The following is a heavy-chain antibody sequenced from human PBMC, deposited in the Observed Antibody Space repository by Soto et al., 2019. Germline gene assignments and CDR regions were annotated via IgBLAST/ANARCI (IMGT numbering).Heavy chain of an antibody. CDR1: GFSFTGYY. CDR3: AKDLTRQLAYWLDP. J-gene: IGHJ5*02. Sequence: ASVKVSCKSSGFSFTGYYIHCLRQAPGQGLEWMGWINAHSGGTEYAQKFQGRVTLARDTSISTAYMTLSSLRSDDTAIYYCAKDLTRQLAYWLDPWGQGTQVTV. V-gene: IGHV1-2*02. CDR2: INAHSGGT. D-gene: IGHD6-6*01.